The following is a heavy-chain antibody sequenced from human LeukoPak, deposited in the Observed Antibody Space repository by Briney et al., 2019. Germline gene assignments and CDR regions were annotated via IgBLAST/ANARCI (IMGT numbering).Heavy chain of an antibody. J-gene: IGHJ4*02. V-gene: IGHV1-69*05. D-gene: IGHD2-2*01. Sequence: SVKVSCKASGGTFSSYAISWVRQAPGQGLEWMGGIIPIFGTANYAQKFQGRVTMTRDTSISTAYMELSRLRSDDTAVYYCARDYCSSTSCLFDYWGQGTLVTVSS. CDR2: IIPIFGTA. CDR1: GGTFSSYA. CDR3: ARDYCSSTSCLFDY.